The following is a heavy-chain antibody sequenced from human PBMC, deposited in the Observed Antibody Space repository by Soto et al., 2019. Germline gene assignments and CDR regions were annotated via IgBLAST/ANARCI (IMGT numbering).Heavy chain of an antibody. J-gene: IGHJ4*01. D-gene: IGHD2-2*01. CDR1: GYTSTNYG. Sequence: ASVKVSCKASGYTSTNYGMHWVRQAPGQRLEWMGWINAGSGNTKYSQKFQGRITITRDTSASTVYMELSSLRSEDTAVYYCANDILVIPGAKGLDYRGQGALVTVSS. CDR3: ANDILVIPGAKGLDY. CDR2: INAGSGNT. V-gene: IGHV1-3*01.